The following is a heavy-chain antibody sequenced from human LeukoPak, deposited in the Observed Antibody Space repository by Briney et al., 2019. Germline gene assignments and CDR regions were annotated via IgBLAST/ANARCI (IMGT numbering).Heavy chain of an antibody. V-gene: IGHV3-9*01. CDR1: GFTFDDYA. Sequence: GGSLRLSCAASGFTFDDYAMHWVRQAPGKGLEWVSGISWNSGSIGCADSVKGRFTISRDNAKNSLYLQMNSLRAEDTALYYCAKDMGGYSYGPFDYWGQGTLVTVSS. J-gene: IGHJ4*02. CDR2: ISWNSGSI. D-gene: IGHD5-18*01. CDR3: AKDMGGYSYGPFDY.